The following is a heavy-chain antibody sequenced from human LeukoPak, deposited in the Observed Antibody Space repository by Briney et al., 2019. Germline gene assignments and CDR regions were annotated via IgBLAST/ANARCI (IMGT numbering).Heavy chain of an antibody. Sequence: SQTLSLTCTVSGGSISSGDYYWSWIRQPPGKGLEWIGYIHYSGSTYYNPSLKSRVTISVDTSKNQFSLKLSSVTAADTAVYYCARAHSSSWYEWFDPWGQGTLVTVSS. J-gene: IGHJ5*02. CDR1: GGSISSGDYY. D-gene: IGHD6-13*01. CDR3: ARAHSSSWYEWFDP. V-gene: IGHV4-30-4*01. CDR2: IHYSGST.